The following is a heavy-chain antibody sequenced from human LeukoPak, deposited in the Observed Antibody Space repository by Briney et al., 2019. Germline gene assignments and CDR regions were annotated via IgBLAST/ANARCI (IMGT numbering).Heavy chain of an antibody. CDR1: GYSISSDYY. D-gene: IGHD3-22*01. Sequence: PSETLSLTCAVSGYSISSDYYWGWIRQPPGKGLEWIGSTSHSGSTYYNPSLKSRVTISVDTSKNHFSLKLSSVTAADTAVYYCARNITMIVFDYWGQGTLVTVSS. J-gene: IGHJ4*02. V-gene: IGHV4-38-2*01. CDR3: ARNITMIVFDY. CDR2: TSHSGST.